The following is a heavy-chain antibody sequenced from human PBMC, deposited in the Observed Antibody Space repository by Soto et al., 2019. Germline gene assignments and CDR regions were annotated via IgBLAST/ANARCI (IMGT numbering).Heavy chain of an antibody. CDR3: AKDVTYYYDAAGSNYFDY. CDR1: AFTFSTYD. D-gene: IGHD3-22*01. CDR2: ISGTGGST. Sequence: EVQLLESGGGLVQPGGSLRLSCAASAFTFSTYDMRWVRQAPGQGLEWVSAISGTGGSTYYADSVQGRFTISRDNSKNTLYLQMNSLRAEDTALYYCAKDVTYYYDAAGSNYFDYWGQGTLVTVSS. J-gene: IGHJ4*02. V-gene: IGHV3-23*01.